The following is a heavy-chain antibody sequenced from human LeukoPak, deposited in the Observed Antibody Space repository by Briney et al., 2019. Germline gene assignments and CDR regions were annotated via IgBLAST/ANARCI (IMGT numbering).Heavy chain of an antibody. CDR2: IIPIFGTA. CDR1: GGTFSSYA. D-gene: IGHD2-2*01. V-gene: IGHV1-69*13. Sequence: ASVKVSCKASGGTFSSYAISWVRQAPGQGLEWMGGIIPIFGTANYAQKFQGRVTITADESTSTAYMELSSLRSEDTAVYYCARLGYCSSTSCSAFDIWGQGTMVTVSS. CDR3: ARLGYCSSTSCSAFDI. J-gene: IGHJ3*02.